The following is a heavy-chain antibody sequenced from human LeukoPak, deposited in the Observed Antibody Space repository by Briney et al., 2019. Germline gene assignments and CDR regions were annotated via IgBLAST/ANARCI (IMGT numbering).Heavy chain of an antibody. CDR1: GFTFSSYS. V-gene: IGHV3-48*04. D-gene: IGHD3-22*01. CDR3: ARVGHYYDSSGPPAY. CDR2: ISSSSSTI. J-gene: IGHJ4*02. Sequence: PGGSLRLSCAASGFTFSSYSMNWVRQAPGKGLEWVSYISSSSSTIYYADSVKGRFTISRDNAKNSLYLQMNSLRAEDTAVYYCARVGHYYDSSGPPAYWGQGTLVTVSS.